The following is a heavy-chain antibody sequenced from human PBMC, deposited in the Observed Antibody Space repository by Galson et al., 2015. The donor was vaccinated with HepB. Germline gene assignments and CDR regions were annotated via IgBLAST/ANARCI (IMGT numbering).Heavy chain of an antibody. CDR1: GITFTSYA. Sequence: SLRLSCAASGITFTSYAMRWVRQAPGKGLEWVSGIIGSGGSTYYADSVEGRFTISRDNSKNTLFLQMNNVRAEDTAVYYCAKRRGRMFQFSNHYSYYAMDVWGQGTTVTVSS. V-gene: IGHV3-23*01. J-gene: IGHJ6*02. CDR2: IIGSGGST. D-gene: IGHD3-10*02. CDR3: AKRRGRMFQFSNHYSYYAMDV.